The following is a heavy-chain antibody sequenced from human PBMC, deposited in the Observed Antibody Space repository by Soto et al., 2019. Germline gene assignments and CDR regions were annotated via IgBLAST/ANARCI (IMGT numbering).Heavy chain of an antibody. CDR1: GGSFSGYY. D-gene: IGHD2-2*01. V-gene: IGHV4-34*01. CDR2: INHSGST. Sequence: SETLSLTCAVYGGSFSGYYWSWIRQPPGKGLEWIGEINHSGSTNYNPSLKSRVTISVDTSKNQFSLKLSSVTAADTAVYYCARGRGCSSTSCTYYYYYGMDVWGQGTTVTVSS. J-gene: IGHJ6*02. CDR3: ARGRGCSSTSCTYYYYYGMDV.